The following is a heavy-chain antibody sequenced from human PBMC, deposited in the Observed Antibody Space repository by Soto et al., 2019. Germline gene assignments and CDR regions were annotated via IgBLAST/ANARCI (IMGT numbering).Heavy chain of an antibody. Sequence: SETLSLTCTVSGGSVSSGSYYWSWIRQPPGKGLEWIGYIYYSGGTNYNPSLKSRVTISVDTSKNQFSLKLSSVTAADTAVYYCARGGGVTATFDYWGQGTMVTVSS. V-gene: IGHV4-61*01. CDR2: IYYSGGT. D-gene: IGHD5-18*01. J-gene: IGHJ4*02. CDR1: GGSVSSGSYY. CDR3: ARGGGVTATFDY.